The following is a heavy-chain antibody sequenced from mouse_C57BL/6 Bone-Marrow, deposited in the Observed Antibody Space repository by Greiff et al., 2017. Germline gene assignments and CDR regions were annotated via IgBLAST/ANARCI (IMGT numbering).Heavy chain of an antibody. D-gene: IGHD4-1*01. V-gene: IGHV1-81*01. CDR2: IYPRSGNT. CDR3: ARNWDRDY. CDR1: GYTFTSYG. Sequence: VKLQESGAELARPGASVKLSCKASGYTFTSYGISWVKQRTGQGLEWIGEIYPRSGNTYYNEKFKGKATLTADKSSSTAYMELRSLTSEDSAVYFCARNWDRDYWGQGTTLTVSS. J-gene: IGHJ2*01.